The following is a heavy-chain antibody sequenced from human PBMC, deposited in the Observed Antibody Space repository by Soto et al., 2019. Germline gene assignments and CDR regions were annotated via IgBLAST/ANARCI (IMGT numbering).Heavy chain of an antibody. CDR1: GFTFSSYS. CDR2: ISSSSSYI. V-gene: IGHV3-21*01. CDR3: ARGNGEWLGTRYYYYYYMDV. Sequence: EVQLVESGGGLVKPGGSLRLSCAASGFTFSSYSMNWVRQAPGKGLEWVSSISSSSSYIYYADSVKGRFTISRDNAKNSLYLQMNSLRAEDTAVYYCARGNGEWLGTRYYYYYYMDVWGKGTTVTVS. J-gene: IGHJ6*03. D-gene: IGHD3-3*01.